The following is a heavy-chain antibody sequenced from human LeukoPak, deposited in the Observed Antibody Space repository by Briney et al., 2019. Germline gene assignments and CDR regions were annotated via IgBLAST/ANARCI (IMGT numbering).Heavy chain of an antibody. CDR2: ISSSSSYI. J-gene: IGHJ3*02. Sequence: PGGSLRLSCAASGFTFSSYSMNWVRQAPGKGLEWVSSISSSSSYIYYADSVKGRFTISRDNAKNSLYLQMNSLRAEDTAVYYCARTYSSSWYNDAFDIWGQGTMVTVSS. D-gene: IGHD6-13*01. CDR3: ARTYSSSWYNDAFDI. V-gene: IGHV3-21*01. CDR1: GFTFSSYS.